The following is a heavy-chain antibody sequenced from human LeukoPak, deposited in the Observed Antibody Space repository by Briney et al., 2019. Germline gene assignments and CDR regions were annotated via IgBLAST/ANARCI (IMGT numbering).Heavy chain of an antibody. D-gene: IGHD1-26*01. CDR3: AKDSYSGSYGYFDY. CDR1: GFTFSTYA. CDR2: ISGSGGST. Sequence: GGSLRLSCAASGFTFSTYAMSWVRQAPGKGLEWVSAISGSGGSTYYADSVKGRFTISRDNSENTLYLQMNSLRAEDTAVYYCAKDSYSGSYGYFDYWGQGTLVTVSS. V-gene: IGHV3-23*01. J-gene: IGHJ4*02.